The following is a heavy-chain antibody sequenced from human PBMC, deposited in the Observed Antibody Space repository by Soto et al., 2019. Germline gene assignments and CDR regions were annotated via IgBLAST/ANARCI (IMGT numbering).Heavy chain of an antibody. J-gene: IGHJ4*02. D-gene: IGHD1-26*01. CDR2: IHYSGTT. CDR1: GGFISSYF. Sequence: QVQLQESGPGLVKPSETLSLTCAIYGGFISSYFWSWIRQPPGKGLEWIGYIHYSGTTVYSPSLKSRVTMSIDTSENQFTLNLTSVTAADTAVYYCARDTGSYYLVSWGQGSLVTVSS. V-gene: IGHV4-59*01. CDR3: ARDTGSYYLVS.